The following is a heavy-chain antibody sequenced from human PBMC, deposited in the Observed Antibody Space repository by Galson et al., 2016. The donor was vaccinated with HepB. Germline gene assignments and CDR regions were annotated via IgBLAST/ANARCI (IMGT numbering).Heavy chain of an antibody. CDR3: AKRHEYCPPVGCSVDY. V-gene: IGHV3-30*18. Sequence: SLRLSCAGSGFLFRSYGMHWVRQAPGKGLEWVAADSMDGRRKFYSDSVKGRFTISRDNSNNMLFLQMDSLRPDDTAVYYCAKRHEYCPPVGCSVDYWGQGTLLTVSS. J-gene: IGHJ4*02. CDR1: GFLFRSYG. D-gene: IGHD2/OR15-2a*01. CDR2: DSMDGRRK.